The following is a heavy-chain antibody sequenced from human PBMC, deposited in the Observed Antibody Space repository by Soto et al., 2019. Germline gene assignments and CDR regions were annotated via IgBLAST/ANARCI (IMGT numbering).Heavy chain of an antibody. V-gene: IGHV1-46*01. Sequence: QVQLVQSGAEVKKPGASVKVSCKASGYTFTSYYMHWVRQAPGQGLEWMGIINPSGGSTSYAQKFQGRVTMTRDTSTSTVYMELSSLRSEDTAVYYCARDDRIAARLHPTFFDYWGQGTLVTVSS. D-gene: IGHD6-6*01. CDR3: ARDDRIAARLHPTFFDY. CDR2: INPSGGST. J-gene: IGHJ4*02. CDR1: GYTFTSYY.